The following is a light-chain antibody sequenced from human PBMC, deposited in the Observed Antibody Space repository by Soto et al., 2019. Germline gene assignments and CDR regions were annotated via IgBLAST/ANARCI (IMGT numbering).Light chain of an antibody. CDR1: QSVSSSY. Sequence: EIVLTQSPGTLSLSPGERATLSCRASQSVSSSYLAWYQQKPGQAPRLLIYGASSRATGIPDRFSGSGSVTDFTLTISRLETEDFAVYYCQQYGSSPYTFGHGTKLEI. V-gene: IGKV3-20*01. J-gene: IGKJ2*01. CDR2: GAS. CDR3: QQYGSSPYT.